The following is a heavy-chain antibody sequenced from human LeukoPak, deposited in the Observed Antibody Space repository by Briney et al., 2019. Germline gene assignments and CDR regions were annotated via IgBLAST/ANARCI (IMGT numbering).Heavy chain of an antibody. V-gene: IGHV1-2*02. CDR2: INPNSGGT. Sequence: GASVKVSCKASGYTFTDYYMRWVRQAPGQGLEWVRWINPNSGGTNYAQKFQARVTMTRDTSSSTAYMELSRLRSDDTAVYYCARFTVGPTGTNYWGQGTLVTVSS. J-gene: IGHJ4*02. CDR1: GYTFTDYY. D-gene: IGHD1-26*01. CDR3: ARFTVGPTGTNY.